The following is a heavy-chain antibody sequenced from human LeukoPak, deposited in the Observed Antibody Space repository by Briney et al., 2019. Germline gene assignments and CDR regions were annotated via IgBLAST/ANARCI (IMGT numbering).Heavy chain of an antibody. D-gene: IGHD3-22*01. CDR2: INPNSGGT. CDR3: ARDPVYYDSSGYNDAFDI. V-gene: IGHV1-2*06. J-gene: IGHJ3*02. CDR1: GYTFTGYY. Sequence: ASVKVPCKASGYTFTGYYMHWVRQAPGQGLEWMGRINPNSGGTNYAQKFQGRVTMTRDTSISTAHMELSRLRSDDTAVYYCARDPVYYDSSGYNDAFDIWGQGTMVTVSS.